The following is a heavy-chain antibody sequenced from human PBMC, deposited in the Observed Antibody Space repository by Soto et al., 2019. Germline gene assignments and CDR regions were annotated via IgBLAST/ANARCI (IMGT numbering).Heavy chain of an antibody. V-gene: IGHV2-5*01. J-gene: IGHJ4*02. D-gene: IGHD6-19*01. CDR3: AHRPGGSGWRYHFDY. CDR2: AYWNDDD. CDR1: GFSLTSTGVG. Sequence: QITLKESGPSLVKPTQTLTLTCSFSGFSLTSTGVGVGWFRQPPGKALEWLGLAYWNDDDRYRSSLRSRLTITKDTSKNQVVLTMTNMDPEDTATYYCAHRPGGSGWRYHFDYWGQATLVTVSS.